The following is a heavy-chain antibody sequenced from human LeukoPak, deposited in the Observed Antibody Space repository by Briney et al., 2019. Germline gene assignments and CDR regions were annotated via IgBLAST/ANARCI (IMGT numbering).Heavy chain of an antibody. J-gene: IGHJ4*02. Sequence: GGSLRLSCAASGFTFSSYGMHWVRQAPGKGLEWVAVISYDGSNKYFADSVKGRFTISRDNFKNTLSLQMNSLRAEDTAVYYXAKDAEFIAATGTYGTYFDYWGQGTLVTVSS. CDR2: ISYDGSNK. CDR1: GFTFSSYG. D-gene: IGHD6-13*01. CDR3: AKDAEFIAATGTYGTYFDY. V-gene: IGHV3-30*18.